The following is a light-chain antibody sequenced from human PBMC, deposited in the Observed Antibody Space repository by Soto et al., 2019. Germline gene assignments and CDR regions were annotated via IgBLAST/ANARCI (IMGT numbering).Light chain of an antibody. CDR3: QQLNSYPIT. CDR2: AAS. CDR1: HGINNY. V-gene: IGKV1-9*01. Sequence: DIQLTQSPSFLSASVGDRVTITCRASHGINNYLGWYPQKPGKAPKLLIYAASTLQSGVPSRFSGSGSGTEFALTISSPHPEDFATYYGQQLNSYPITFGPGTKVDI. J-gene: IGKJ3*01.